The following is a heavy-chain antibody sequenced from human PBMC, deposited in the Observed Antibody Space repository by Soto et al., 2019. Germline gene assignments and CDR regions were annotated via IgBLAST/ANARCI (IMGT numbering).Heavy chain of an antibody. V-gene: IGHV4-30-2*01. D-gene: IGHD3-22*01. Sequence: QLHLQESGSGLVKPSQTLSITCVVSGGSISSGGYTWSWIRQPPGRGLEWIGLMYHTGATSYSPSLKSRVTISVDRSQNRFSLKLSSVTAADTAVYYCARDAGRGYDPHFDYWGQGTLVTVSS. CDR3: ARDAGRGYDPHFDY. CDR2: MYHTGAT. CDR1: GGSISSGGYT. J-gene: IGHJ4*02.